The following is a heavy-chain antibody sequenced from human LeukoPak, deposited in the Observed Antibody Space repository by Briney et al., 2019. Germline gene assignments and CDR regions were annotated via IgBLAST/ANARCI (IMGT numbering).Heavy chain of an antibody. Sequence: SETLSLTRGVSGGSISNYFWTWVRQPAGKGLEWIGRIYTSGSTNYNPSPKSRVTISVDTSKNQFSLKLSSVTAADTAVYYCAARGAYFMGRDYWGQGTLVTVSS. D-gene: IGHD2/OR15-2a*01. V-gene: IGHV4-4*07. J-gene: IGHJ4*02. CDR3: AARGAYFMGRDY. CDR2: IYTSGST. CDR1: GGSISNYF.